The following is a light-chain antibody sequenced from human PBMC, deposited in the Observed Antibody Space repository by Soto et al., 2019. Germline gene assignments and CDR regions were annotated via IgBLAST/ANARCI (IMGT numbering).Light chain of an antibody. CDR1: SNDVGAYNY. CDR2: EVN. V-gene: IGLV2-8*01. J-gene: IGLJ1*01. Sequence: QSVLTQPPSASGSPGQSVTISCTGTSNDVGAYNYVSWYQQHPGKAPKVMIYEVNKRPSGVPDRFSGSKSGNTASLTVSGLQAEDAADYYCSSFAVSNSFVFGPGTKLTVL. CDR3: SSFAVSNSFV.